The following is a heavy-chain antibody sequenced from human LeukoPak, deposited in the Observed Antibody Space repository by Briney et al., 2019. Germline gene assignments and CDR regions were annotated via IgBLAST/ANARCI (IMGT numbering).Heavy chain of an antibody. CDR2: ISGSGGST. V-gene: IGHV3-23*01. CDR1: GFTFSSYA. CDR3: AKEHCSSTSRYYNWFDP. Sequence: GGSLRLSCAASGFTFSSYAMSWVRQAPGKGLEWVSAISGSGGSTYYADSVKGRFTISRDNSKNTLYLQMNSLRAEDTAVYYCAKEHCSSTSRYYNWFDPWGQGTLVTVSS. D-gene: IGHD2-2*01. J-gene: IGHJ5*02.